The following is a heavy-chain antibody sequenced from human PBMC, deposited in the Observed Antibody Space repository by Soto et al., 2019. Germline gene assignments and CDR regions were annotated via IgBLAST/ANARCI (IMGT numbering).Heavy chain of an antibody. CDR3: ARAPVGAPDY. J-gene: IGHJ4*02. V-gene: IGHV4-4*02. CDR2: IYHTGST. Sequence: PSETLSLTCAVSGGSISSSNWWSWVRQPPGKGLEWIGEIYHTGSTHYNPSLKSRVTISLDKSKNQFSLKLNSVTAADTAVYYCARAPVGAPDYWGQGTLVTVS. D-gene: IGHD1-26*01. CDR1: GGSISSSNW.